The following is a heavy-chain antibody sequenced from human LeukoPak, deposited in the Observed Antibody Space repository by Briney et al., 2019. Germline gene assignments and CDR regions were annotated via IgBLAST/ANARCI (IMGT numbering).Heavy chain of an antibody. CDR2: MYYSGST. J-gene: IGHJ2*01. CDR3: ARDQVTTTNWYFDL. V-gene: IGHV4-39*07. CDR1: GGSISTSSYS. Sequence: SETLSLTCTVSGGSISTSSYSWGWIRQPPGKGLEWIGSMYYSGSTYFNPSLKSRVTISLDTSKNQFSLKLSSVTAADTAVYYCARDQVTTTNWYFDLWGRGTLVTVSS. D-gene: IGHD4-17*01.